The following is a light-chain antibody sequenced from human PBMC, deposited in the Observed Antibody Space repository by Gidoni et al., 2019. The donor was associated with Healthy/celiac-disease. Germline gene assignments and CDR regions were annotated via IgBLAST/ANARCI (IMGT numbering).Light chain of an antibody. CDR1: QRISSY. Sequence: IHMTPSPSSLSASVGDRVTITCRASQRISSYLNWYQQKPGKAPKLLIYDASSLESGVPSRFSGSGSGTDFTLTISSLQPEDIATYYCQQNYSTPLTFGRGTRLEIK. CDR3: QQNYSTPLT. CDR2: DAS. J-gene: IGKJ5*01. V-gene: IGKV1-39*01.